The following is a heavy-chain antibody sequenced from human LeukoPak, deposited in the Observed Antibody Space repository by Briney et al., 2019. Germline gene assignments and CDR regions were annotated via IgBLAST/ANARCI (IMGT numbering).Heavy chain of an antibody. Sequence: PGGSLRLSCAASGFTVSSYAMSWVRQAPGKGLEWVSAISGSGGSTYYADSVKGRFTISRDNSKNTLYLQMNSLRAEDTAVYYCAKSDCSSTSCYWFDPWGQGTLVTVSS. V-gene: IGHV3-23*01. CDR1: GFTVSSYA. CDR3: AKSDCSSTSCYWFDP. CDR2: ISGSGGST. D-gene: IGHD2-2*01. J-gene: IGHJ5*02.